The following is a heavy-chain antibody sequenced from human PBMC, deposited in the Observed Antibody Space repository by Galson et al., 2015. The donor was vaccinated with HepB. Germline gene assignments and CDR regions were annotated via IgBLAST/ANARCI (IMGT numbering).Heavy chain of an antibody. Sequence: SVKVSCKASGYTFTGYYMHWVRQAPGQGLEWMGWINPNSGGTNYAQKFQGWVTMTRDTSISTAYMELSRLRSDDTAVYYRARGDIVVVPAARNYYYGMDVWGQGTTVTVSS. CDR2: INPNSGGT. J-gene: IGHJ6*02. D-gene: IGHD2-2*01. CDR3: ARGDIVVVPAARNYYYGMDV. CDR1: GYTFTGYY. V-gene: IGHV1-2*04.